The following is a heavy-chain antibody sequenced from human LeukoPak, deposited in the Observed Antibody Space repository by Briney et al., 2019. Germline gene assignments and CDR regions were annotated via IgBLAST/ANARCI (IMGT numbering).Heavy chain of an antibody. D-gene: IGHD3-9*01. CDR1: SGSISSSSYY. V-gene: IGHV4-39*07. J-gene: IGHJ4*02. CDR3: ARATYYDILTGGAGPQGFDY. Sequence: NRSETLSLTCPVSSGSISSSSYYWGWIRQPPGKGLEWIGSVFYSGSPYYNPSLKSRVTISVDTSKNQFSLKLSSVTAADTAVYYCARATYYDILTGGAGPQGFDYWGQGTLVTVSS. CDR2: VFYSGSP.